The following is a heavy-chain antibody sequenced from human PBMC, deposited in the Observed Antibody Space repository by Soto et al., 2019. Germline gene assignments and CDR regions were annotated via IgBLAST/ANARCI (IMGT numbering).Heavy chain of an antibody. J-gene: IGHJ4*02. CDR1: GFTFSSYW. D-gene: IGHD3-10*01. V-gene: IGHV3-7*04. CDR2: IKPDGSEK. Sequence: EVQLVESGGGLVQPGGSLRLSCAASGFTFSSYWMVWVRQAPGKGLEWVANIKPDGSEKYYVDSVKGRFTISRDNARTSLYLQMNSLRAEDTAVYYCGRDAHRGGDFDYWGQGTLVTVSS. CDR3: GRDAHRGGDFDY.